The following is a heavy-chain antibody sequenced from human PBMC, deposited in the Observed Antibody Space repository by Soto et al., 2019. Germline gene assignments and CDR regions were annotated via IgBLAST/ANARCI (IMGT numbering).Heavy chain of an antibody. V-gene: IGHV1-3*01. CDR2: LNAGNSDT. Sequence: QVQLVQSGAEVKKPGASVKLSCRVFGYTSTSYAMNWVRQAPGQGLEWMGWLNAGNSDTKSSQNFQGRVTFTRDTSANTVYMELTSLTSEDTAVYFCARVRLGVNWYSDLWGRGTLVTVAS. D-gene: IGHD3-16*01. CDR1: GYTSTSYA. J-gene: IGHJ2*01. CDR3: ARVRLGVNWYSDL.